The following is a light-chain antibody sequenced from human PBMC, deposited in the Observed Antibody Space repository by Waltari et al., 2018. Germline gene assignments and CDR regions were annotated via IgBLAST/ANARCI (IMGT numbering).Light chain of an antibody. CDR2: AAS. CDR1: QDVKSS. V-gene: IGKV1-NL1*01. J-gene: IGKJ3*01. Sequence: DIQMTQSPSSLSASLGVRVTITCRASQDVKSSLAWYQQKPGKAPKLLLYAASRLEGGVPSRFSGSGSGTDYTLTITSLQPEDFATYYCQHYYSTLSTFGPGTKVDIK. CDR3: QHYYSTLST.